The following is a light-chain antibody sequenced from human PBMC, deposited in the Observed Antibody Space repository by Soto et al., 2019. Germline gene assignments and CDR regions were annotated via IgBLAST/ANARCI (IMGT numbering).Light chain of an antibody. Sequence: EIVLTQSPTTLSLSPGERATLSCRASQNVNNWLAWYQQKPGQAPRLVIYDASRRATGIPARFRGSGSGTDFTLTISSLEPEDSAVYYCQHRNDWPLTFGGGTKVDI. V-gene: IGKV3-11*01. CDR3: QHRNDWPLT. J-gene: IGKJ4*01. CDR2: DAS. CDR1: QNVNNW.